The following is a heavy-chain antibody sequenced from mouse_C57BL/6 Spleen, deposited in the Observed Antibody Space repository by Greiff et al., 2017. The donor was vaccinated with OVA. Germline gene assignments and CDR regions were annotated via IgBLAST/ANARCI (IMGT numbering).Heavy chain of an antibody. J-gene: IGHJ1*03. CDR3: ARSGYYGSSPWYFDV. CDR2: IHPNSGST. Sequence: QVQLQQPGAELVKPGASVKLSFKASGYTFTSYWMHWVKQRPGQGLEWIGMIHPNSGSTNYNEKFKSKATLTVDKSSSTAYMQLSSLTSEDSAVYYCARSGYYGSSPWYFDVWGTGTTVTVSS. D-gene: IGHD1-1*01. CDR1: GYTFTSYW. V-gene: IGHV1-64*01.